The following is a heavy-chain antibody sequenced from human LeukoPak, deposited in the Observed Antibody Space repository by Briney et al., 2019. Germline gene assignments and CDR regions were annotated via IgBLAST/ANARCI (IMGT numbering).Heavy chain of an antibody. V-gene: IGHV3-9*01. CDR2: ISWNSDNI. CDR1: GFTFDDSA. D-gene: IGHD2-15*01. J-gene: IGHJ4*02. Sequence: GGSLRLSCAASGFTFDDSAMHWVRQGPGKGLEWVSGISWNSDNIGYADSVRGRFTISRDNSKNTLYLQMNSLRAEDTAVYYCARDSGRYCSGGSCYSHYFDYWGQGTLVTVSS. CDR3: ARDSGRYCSGGSCYSHYFDY.